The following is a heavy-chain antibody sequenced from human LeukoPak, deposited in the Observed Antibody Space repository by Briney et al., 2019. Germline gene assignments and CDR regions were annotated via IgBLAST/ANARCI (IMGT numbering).Heavy chain of an antibody. V-gene: IGHV4-34*01. D-gene: IGHD3-10*01. CDR3: ARRYYYNLGSFPFDF. J-gene: IGHJ4*02. CDR2: IHNSGTT. Sequence: PSETLSLTCAVSGGPFSGYFWSWLRPPSGKGLEWIGEIHNSGTTNYNPSLNSRVTISEDTSKNQFYLNLSSVTAADTAVYYCARRYYYNLGSFPFDFWGQGTLVTVSS. CDR1: GGPFSGYF.